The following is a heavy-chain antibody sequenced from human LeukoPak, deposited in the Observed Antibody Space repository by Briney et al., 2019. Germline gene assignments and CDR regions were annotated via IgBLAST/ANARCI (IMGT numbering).Heavy chain of an antibody. J-gene: IGHJ5*02. V-gene: IGHV4-4*07. CDR2: IYTSGNT. D-gene: IGHD6-19*01. Sequence: SETLSLTCTVSGGSISSYYWSWIRQPAGKGLEWIGRIYTSGNTNYNPSLKSRVTMSVDTSKNQFSLKLCSVTAADTAVYYCARDGTYSSGWYNWFDPWGQGTLVTVSS. CDR3: ARDGTYSSGWYNWFDP. CDR1: GGSISSYY.